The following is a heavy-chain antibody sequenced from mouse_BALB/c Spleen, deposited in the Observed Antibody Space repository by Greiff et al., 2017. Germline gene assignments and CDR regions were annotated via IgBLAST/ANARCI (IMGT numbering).Heavy chain of an antibody. CDR3: TSDYSY. V-gene: IGHV1S81*02. CDR2: INPRNGGT. Sequence: VKLVESGAELVKPGASVKLSCKASGYTFTSYYMYWVKQRPGQGLEWIGEINPRNGGTNFNEKFKSKATLTVDKSSSTAYMQLSSLTSEDSAVYYCTSDYSYWGQGTLVTVSA. J-gene: IGHJ3*01. D-gene: IGHD2-4*01. CDR1: GYTFTSYY.